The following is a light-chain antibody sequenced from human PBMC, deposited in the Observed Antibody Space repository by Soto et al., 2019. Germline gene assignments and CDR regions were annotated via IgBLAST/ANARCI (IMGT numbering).Light chain of an antibody. Sequence: QSVLTQPASVSGSRGQSIIISCAGRNTDVGQDKSVSWYQQGPGKAPKLLIFEVTNRPSGVSNRFSGSRSGNTASLTISGLQPDDEGDYFCVSYTDTDTLVFGTGTKVTVL. CDR2: EVT. V-gene: IGLV2-14*01. CDR3: VSYTDTDTLV. CDR1: NTDVGQDKS. J-gene: IGLJ1*01.